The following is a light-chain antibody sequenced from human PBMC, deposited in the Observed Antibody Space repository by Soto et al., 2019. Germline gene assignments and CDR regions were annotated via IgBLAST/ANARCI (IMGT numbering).Light chain of an antibody. J-gene: IGKJ5*01. V-gene: IGKV3-11*01. CDR2: DAS. CDR3: QQRSNWPRSIT. CDR1: QSVTTY. Sequence: IVLTQSPATLSLSPGDRATLSCRASQSVTTYLAWYQQKPGQAPRLLIYDASTRATGIPARFSGSGSGTDFTLTISSLEPEDFAVYYCQQRSNWPRSITFGQGTRLEIK.